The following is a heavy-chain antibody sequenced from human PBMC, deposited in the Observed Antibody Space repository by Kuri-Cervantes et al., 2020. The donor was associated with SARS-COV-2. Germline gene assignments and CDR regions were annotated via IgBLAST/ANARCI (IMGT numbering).Heavy chain of an antibody. CDR3: ARDRISGYLYFLDY. CDR1: GFTFSDYY. V-gene: IGHV4-30-4*01. CDR2: IYYSGTT. J-gene: IGHJ4*02. D-gene: IGHD5-12*01. Sequence: LRPSCAASGFTFSDYYWSWIRQPPGKGLEWIGFIYYSGTTSYNPSLKSRVTMSVVTSKNQFSLKLSSVTAADTAVYYCARDRISGYLYFLDYWGRGTLVTVSS.